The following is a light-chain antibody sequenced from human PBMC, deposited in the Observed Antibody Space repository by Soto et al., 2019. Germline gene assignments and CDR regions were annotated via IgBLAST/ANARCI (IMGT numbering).Light chain of an antibody. J-gene: IGKJ2*01. V-gene: IGKV4-1*01. CDR1: QSVFYSSNNKNY. CDR3: QQYYTTPPT. Sequence: DIVMTQSPDSLAVSLGERATINCKSSQSVFYSSNNKNYLAWYQQRPGQSPKLLIYWASTRESGVPDRFSGSGSGTDFTITNSNLLAEYVAVYYCQQYYTTPPTFGQGTKLQI. CDR2: WAS.